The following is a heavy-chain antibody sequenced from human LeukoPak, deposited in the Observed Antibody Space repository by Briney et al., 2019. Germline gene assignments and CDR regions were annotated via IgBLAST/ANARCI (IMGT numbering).Heavy chain of an antibody. V-gene: IGHV3-9*01. Sequence: GGSLRLSCAASGFTFDDYAMHWVRHAPGKGLEWVSGISWNSGSIGYADSVEGRFTISRDNAKNSLYLQMNSLKPEDTAVYYCAAKGNGYTGIYVFAHWGQGTLVTVSP. CDR3: AAKGNGYTGIYVFAH. D-gene: IGHD1-26*01. CDR2: ISWNSGSI. CDR1: GFTFDDYA. J-gene: IGHJ4*02.